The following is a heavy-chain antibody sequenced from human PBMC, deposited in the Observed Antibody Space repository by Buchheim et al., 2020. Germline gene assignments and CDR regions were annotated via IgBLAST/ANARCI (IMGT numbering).Heavy chain of an antibody. Sequence: VHLVESGGGLVKPGGSLRLSCAASGFTFSNSWMSWVRQAPGKGLEWIGSIYYSGSTYYNPSLKSRVTISVDTSNNQFFLKLSSVTAADTAVYYCARQATICVSIFGVVIERCAFNIWGQGT. CDR3: ARQATICVSIFGVVIERCAFNI. D-gene: IGHD3-3*01. CDR1: GFTFSNSW. V-gene: IGHV4-59*05. CDR2: IYYSGST. J-gene: IGHJ3*02.